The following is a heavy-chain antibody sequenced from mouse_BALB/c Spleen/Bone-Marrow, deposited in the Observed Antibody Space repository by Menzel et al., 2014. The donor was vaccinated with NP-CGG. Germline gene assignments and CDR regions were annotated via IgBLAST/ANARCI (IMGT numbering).Heavy chain of an antibody. J-gene: IGHJ1*01. D-gene: IGHD4-1*01. V-gene: IGHV3-8*02. CDR2: ISYRGTT. CDR3: AGTGFFDV. CDR1: GDSITGGY. Sequence: VQLQQSGPSLVKPSQTLSLTCSVTGDSITGGYWHWIRKLPGNKLECMGYISYRGTTYYNPSLKSRISITRDTSKNQYYLELDSVAAEDTATYYCAGTGFFDVWGAGTTVTVSS.